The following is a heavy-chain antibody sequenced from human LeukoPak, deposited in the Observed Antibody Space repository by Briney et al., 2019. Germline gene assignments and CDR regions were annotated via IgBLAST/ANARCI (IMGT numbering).Heavy chain of an antibody. V-gene: IGHV4-59*08. CDR2: IYYSGST. Sequence: PSETLSLTCTVSGGSISSYYWSWIRQPPGKGLEWIGYIYYSGSTNYNPSLKSLVTISVDTSKNQFSLKLSSVTAADTAVYYCARGGQPLLGNRFDPWGQGTLVPVSS. CDR3: ARGGQPLLGNRFDP. CDR1: GGSISSYY. D-gene: IGHD2-21*02. J-gene: IGHJ5*02.